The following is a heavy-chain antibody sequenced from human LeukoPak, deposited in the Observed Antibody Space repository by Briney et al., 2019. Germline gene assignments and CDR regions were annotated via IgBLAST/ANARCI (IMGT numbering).Heavy chain of an antibody. J-gene: IGHJ5*02. CDR1: GGSISSYY. D-gene: IGHD4/OR15-4a*01. V-gene: IGHV4-59*01. CDR3: ARDGAGGFDP. Sequence: SETLSLTCTVSGGSISSYYWSWIRQPPGKGLGWIGYIYYSGSTNYNPSLKSRVTISVDTSKNQFSLKLSSVTAADTAVYYCARDGAGGFDPWGQGTLVTVSS. CDR2: IYYSGST.